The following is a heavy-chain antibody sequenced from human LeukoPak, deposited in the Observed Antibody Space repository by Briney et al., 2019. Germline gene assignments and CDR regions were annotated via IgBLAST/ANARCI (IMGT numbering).Heavy chain of an antibody. CDR2: ISYDGSNK. D-gene: IGHD4/OR15-4a*01. V-gene: IGHV3-30*18. J-gene: IGHJ4*02. Sequence: GGSLRLSCAASGFTFSGFGMYWVRQAPGQGLEWVAIISYDGSNKYYVDSVKGRFTISRDNSKNTLYLQMNSLRPEDTAVYCCAKDPRYGAFPADYWGQGTLVTVSS. CDR3: AKDPRYGAFPADY. CDR1: GFTFSGFG.